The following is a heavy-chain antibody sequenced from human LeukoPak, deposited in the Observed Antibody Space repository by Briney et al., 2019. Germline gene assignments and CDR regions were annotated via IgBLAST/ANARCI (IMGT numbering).Heavy chain of an antibody. J-gene: IGHJ3*02. CDR1: GFTFSSYG. D-gene: IGHD5-18*01. V-gene: IGHV3-30*02. CDR3: AKDRVTRGYSYGTDAFDI. Sequence: GGSLRLSCAASGFTFSSYGMHWVRQAPGKGLEWVAFIRYDGSNKYYADSVKGRFTISRDNSKNTLYLQMNSLRAEDTAVYHCAKDRVTRGYSYGTDAFDIWGQGTMVTVSS. CDR2: IRYDGSNK.